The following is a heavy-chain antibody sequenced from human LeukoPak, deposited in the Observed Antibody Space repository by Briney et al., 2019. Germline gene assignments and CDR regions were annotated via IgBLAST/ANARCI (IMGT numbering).Heavy chain of an antibody. CDR2: IWYDGSNK. CDR3: ARDTYYHYYDSSGYYIDY. Sequence: GRSLRLSCAASGFTFSSYGMHWVRQAQDNGLEWVAVIWYDGSNKYYADSVKGRFTISRDNSKNTLYLQMNSLRAEDTAVYYCARDTYYHYYDSSGYYIDYWGQGTLVTVSS. V-gene: IGHV3-33*01. CDR1: GFTFSSYG. J-gene: IGHJ4*02. D-gene: IGHD3-22*01.